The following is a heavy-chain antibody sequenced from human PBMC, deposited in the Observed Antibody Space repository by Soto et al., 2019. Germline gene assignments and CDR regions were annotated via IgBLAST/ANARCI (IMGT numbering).Heavy chain of an antibody. CDR1: GFNFINYA. Sequence: GGSLRLPCAASGFNFINYAMSLVRQAPGKGLEWVSVITGSGENTNYADSVKGRFTISRDNSKNTLYLQMNSLRDEDTAVYYRAEAVAGTFDSWGQGTLVTVSS. J-gene: IGHJ4*02. V-gene: IGHV3-23*01. D-gene: IGHD6-19*01. CDR3: AEAVAGTFDS. CDR2: ITGSGENT.